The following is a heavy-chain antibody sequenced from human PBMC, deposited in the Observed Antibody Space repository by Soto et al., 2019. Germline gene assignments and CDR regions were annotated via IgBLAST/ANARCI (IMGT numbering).Heavy chain of an antibody. Sequence: QVQLVESGGGVLQPGRSVRLSCAASGFTFSSYPIHWVRQAPGKGLEWVAVISYDGTNKYYADSVKGRFTVSRDNSKNTLYLQMNSLRAEDTAVYYCAREETNGWYGDYWGHGTLVTVSS. V-gene: IGHV3-30-3*01. CDR3: AREETNGWYGDY. J-gene: IGHJ4*01. CDR2: ISYDGTNK. D-gene: IGHD6-19*01. CDR1: GFTFSSYP.